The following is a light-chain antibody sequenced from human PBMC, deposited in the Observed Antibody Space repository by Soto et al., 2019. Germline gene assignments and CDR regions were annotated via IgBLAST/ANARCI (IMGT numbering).Light chain of an antibody. CDR3: QQYNNWHT. CDR1: QSVSSN. J-gene: IGKJ3*01. Sequence: EIVMTQSPATLSVSPGERATLSCRACQSVSSNLAWYQQKPGQAPRLLIYGASTRATGIPARFSGSGSGTEFTLTISSLQSEDFTVYYSQQYNNWHTFGPGTKVDIK. V-gene: IGKV3-15*01. CDR2: GAS.